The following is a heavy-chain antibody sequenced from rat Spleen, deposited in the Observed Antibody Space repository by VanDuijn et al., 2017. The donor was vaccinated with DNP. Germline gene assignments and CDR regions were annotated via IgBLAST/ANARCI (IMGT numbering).Heavy chain of an antibody. CDR1: GFTFSNYA. CDR2: ISTGGGST. V-gene: IGHV5-25*01. D-gene: IGHD1-10*01. Sequence: EVQLVESGGGLVQPGRSLKLSCAASGFTFSNYAMAWVRQAPTKGLEWVASISTGGGSTYYRDSVKGRFTISRDNAKSTLYLQMNSLRSEDMATYYCARPIYNNHGGFAYWGQGTLVSVSS. CDR3: ARPIYNNHGGFAY. J-gene: IGHJ3*01.